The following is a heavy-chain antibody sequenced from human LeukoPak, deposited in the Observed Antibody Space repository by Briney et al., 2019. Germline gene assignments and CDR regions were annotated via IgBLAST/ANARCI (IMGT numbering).Heavy chain of an antibody. D-gene: IGHD6-19*01. CDR3: AKDLVSGDWYWRGFDS. CDR1: GFTFNSYV. CDR2: IGCSGART. Sequence: GGSLRLSCAASGFTFNSYVMSWVRQAPGKGREWVSAIGCSGARTDYADSVRGRFTISRDNSKNTVYLQLNSLRGEDTAVYYCAKDLVSGDWYWRGFDSWGQGTLVTVSS. J-gene: IGHJ4*02. V-gene: IGHV3-23*01.